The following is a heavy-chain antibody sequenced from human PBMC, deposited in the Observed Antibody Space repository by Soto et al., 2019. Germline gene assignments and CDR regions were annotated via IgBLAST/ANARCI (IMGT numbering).Heavy chain of an antibody. V-gene: IGHV1-69*01. D-gene: IGHD5-18*01. Sequence: QVQLVQSGAEVKKPGASVKVSCKASGCTFSSYAISWVRQAPGQRPEWMGGVIPIFGTANYAQKFQGRVTITADESTGTAYMELSSLRSEDTAVYFCARDTAMVGGYDYWGQGTLVTVSS. J-gene: IGHJ4*02. CDR2: VIPIFGTA. CDR3: ARDTAMVGGYDY. CDR1: GCTFSSYA.